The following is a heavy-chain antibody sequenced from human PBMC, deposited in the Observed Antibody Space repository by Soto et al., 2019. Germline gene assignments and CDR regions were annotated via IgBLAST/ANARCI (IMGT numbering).Heavy chain of an antibody. CDR1: GFTFRFYA. J-gene: IGHJ4*02. CDR2: IGGSGDST. Sequence: GGSLRLSCAASGFTFRFYAMSWVRQAPGRGLEWVSGIGGSGDSTYYADPVKGRFTISRDDSKNTLFLQMNSLRAEDTAVYFCAKGDSIFGVVIPHLDYWGQGTLVTVSS. CDR3: AKGDSIFGVVIPHLDY. V-gene: IGHV3-23*01. D-gene: IGHD3-3*02.